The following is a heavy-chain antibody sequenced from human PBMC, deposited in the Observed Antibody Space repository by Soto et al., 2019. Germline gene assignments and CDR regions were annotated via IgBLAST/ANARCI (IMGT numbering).Heavy chain of an antibody. CDR2: IYSGGST. CDR1: GFTVSSNY. CDR3: ARDLGGGSYDRMGWFDP. J-gene: IGHJ5*02. Sequence: GGSLRLSCAASGFTVSSNYMSWVRQAPGKGLEWVSVIYSGGSTYYADSVKGRFTISRDNSKNTLYIQMNSLRAEDTAVYYCARDLGGGSYDRMGWFDPWGQGTLVTVSS. D-gene: IGHD2-15*01. V-gene: IGHV3-53*01.